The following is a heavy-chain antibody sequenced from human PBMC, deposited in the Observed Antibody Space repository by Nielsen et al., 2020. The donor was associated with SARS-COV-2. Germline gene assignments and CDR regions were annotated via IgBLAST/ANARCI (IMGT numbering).Heavy chain of an antibody. J-gene: IGHJ4*02. D-gene: IGHD6-13*01. CDR1: GFTFSNYA. Sequence: GESLKLSCSASGFTFSNYAMSWVRQAPGKGLEYVSGISSNGGRTYYADSVKGRLTSSRDNSKNTLYLQMSSLRAEDTAVYYCVRDMWLATAGTYFDYWGQGTLVTVSS. CDR3: VRDMWLATAGTYFDY. CDR2: ISSNGGRT. V-gene: IGHV3-64D*09.